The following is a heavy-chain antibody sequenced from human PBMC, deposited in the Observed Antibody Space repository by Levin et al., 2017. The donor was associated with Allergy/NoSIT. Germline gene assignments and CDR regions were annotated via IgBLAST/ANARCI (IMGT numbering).Heavy chain of an antibody. CDR2: FHLRDSST. CDR1: GYRFTTDS. CDR3: ISGPHGDY. D-gene: IGHD6-25*01. Sequence: GESLKISCKGSGYRFTTDSIAWVRQVPGKGLEWLAIFHLRDSSTRYSPSFQSQVTVSVDKSISTAYLQWTSLHASDIAMYYCISGPHGDYWGQGTLVTVSS. V-gene: IGHV5-51*01. J-gene: IGHJ4*02.